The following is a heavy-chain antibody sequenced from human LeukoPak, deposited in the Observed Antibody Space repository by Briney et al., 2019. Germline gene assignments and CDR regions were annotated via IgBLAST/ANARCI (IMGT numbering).Heavy chain of an antibody. D-gene: IGHD3-16*02. J-gene: IGHJ2*01. V-gene: IGHV4-31*03. CDR2: IYYSGST. CDR1: GGSISSGGYY. CDR3: ATTYVWGSYRYPRYLDL. Sequence: SETLSLTCTVSGGSISSGGYYWSWIRQHPGKGLEWIGYIYYSGSTYYNPSLKSRVTISVDTSKNQFSLKLSSVTAADTAVYYCATTYVWGSYRYPRYLDLWGRGTLVTVSS.